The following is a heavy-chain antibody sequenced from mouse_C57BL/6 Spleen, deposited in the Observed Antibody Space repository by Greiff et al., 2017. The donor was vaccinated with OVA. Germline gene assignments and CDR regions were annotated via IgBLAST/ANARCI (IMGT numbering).Heavy chain of an antibody. Sequence: EVQLVESGPGLVKPSQSLSLTCSVTGYSITSGYYWNWIRQFPGNKLEWMGYISYDGSNNYNPSLKNRISITRDTSKNQFFLKLNSVTTEDTATYYCARNGYDVEGGYAIYYWGQGTSVTVSS. CDR1: GYSITSGYY. J-gene: IGHJ4*01. CDR2: ISYDGSN. V-gene: IGHV3-6*01. CDR3: ARNGYDVEGGYAIYY. D-gene: IGHD2-2*01.